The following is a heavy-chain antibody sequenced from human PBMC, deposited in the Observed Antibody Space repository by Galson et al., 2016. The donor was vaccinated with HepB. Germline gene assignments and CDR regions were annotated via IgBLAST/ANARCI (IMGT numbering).Heavy chain of an antibody. Sequence: SVKVSCKASGYTFRRYGITWVRQAPGQGLEWMGWISAYNGNTNYAQKVQGRVTMTTDTSTSTAYMELRSLRSDDTAVYYCARDAYDYVWGTYRPQAEIDYWGHGTLVTDSS. V-gene: IGHV1-18*01. CDR2: ISAYNGNT. D-gene: IGHD3-16*02. CDR1: GYTFRRYG. CDR3: ARDAYDYVWGTYRPQAEIDY. J-gene: IGHJ4*01.